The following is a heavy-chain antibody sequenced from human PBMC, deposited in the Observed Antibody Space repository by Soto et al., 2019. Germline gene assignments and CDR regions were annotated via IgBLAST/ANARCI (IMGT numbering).Heavy chain of an antibody. CDR3: AKDDSTFDY. CDR1: GFTFSSYS. D-gene: IGHD2-21*01. J-gene: IGHJ4*02. V-gene: IGHV3-48*01. CDR2: ISSSSSSI. Sequence: GSLRLSCAASGFTFSSYSMNWVRQAPGKGLEWVSYISSSSSSIYYADSVKGRFTISRDNSKNTLYLQMNSLRAEDTAVYYCAKDDSTFDYWGQGTLVTVSS.